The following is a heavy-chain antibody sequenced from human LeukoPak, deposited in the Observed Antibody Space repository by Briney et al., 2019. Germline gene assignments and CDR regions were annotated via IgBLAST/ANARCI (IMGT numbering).Heavy chain of an antibody. D-gene: IGHD3-22*01. CDR2: ISSTSTFI. CDR3: ARDYFDSSDYPQTYYYYYMNV. Sequence: PGGSLRLSCAASGFTFSRYRMNWVRQAPGKGLERVASISSTSTFIYSADSVKGRFTISRDTAKNSLFLQMNSLRAEDTAIYYCARDYFDSSDYPQTYYYYYMNVWGKGTTVTVSS. CDR1: GFTFSRYR. V-gene: IGHV3-21*01. J-gene: IGHJ6*03.